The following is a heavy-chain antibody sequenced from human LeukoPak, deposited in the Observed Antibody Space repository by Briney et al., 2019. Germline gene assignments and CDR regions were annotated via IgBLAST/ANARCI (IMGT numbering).Heavy chain of an antibody. CDR3: ARGGGYSYGYAGY. CDR2: IYSGGST. J-gene: IGHJ4*02. D-gene: IGHD5-18*01. V-gene: IGHV3-66*01. CDR1: GFTVSSNY. Sequence: GVSLRLSCAASGFTVSSNYMSWVRQAPGKGLEWVSVIYSGGSTYYADSVKGRFTISRDNSKNTLYLQMNSLRAEDTAVYYCARGGGYSYGYAGYWGQGTLVTVSS.